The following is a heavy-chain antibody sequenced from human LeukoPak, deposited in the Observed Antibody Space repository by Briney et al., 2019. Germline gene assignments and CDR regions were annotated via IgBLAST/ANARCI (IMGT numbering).Heavy chain of an antibody. CDR1: GGSISSYY. J-gene: IGHJ4*02. D-gene: IGHD3-3*01. CDR2: IYYSGST. Sequence: SETLSLTCTVSGGSISSYYWSWIRQPPGKGLEWIGYIYYSGSTYYNPSLKSRVTISVDTSKNQFSLKLSSVTAADTAVYYCARGYDFWSGYYFDYWGQGTLVTVSS. V-gene: IGHV4-30-4*08. CDR3: ARGYDFWSGYYFDY.